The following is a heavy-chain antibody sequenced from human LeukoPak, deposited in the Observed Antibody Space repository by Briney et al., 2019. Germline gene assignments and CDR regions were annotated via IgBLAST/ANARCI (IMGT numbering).Heavy chain of an antibody. CDR1: GFTFSSYS. J-gene: IGHJ4*02. CDR2: IKHDGREK. V-gene: IGHV3-7*01. D-gene: IGHD3-16*02. CDR3: GYTNNFYH. Sequence: TGGSLRLSCAASGFTFSSYSMNWVRQAPGQGLEWVANIKHDGREKYYVDSVKGRFTISRDGGQNSLSLHMNTVRAEDTAVYYCGYTNNFYHWGQGALVVVSA.